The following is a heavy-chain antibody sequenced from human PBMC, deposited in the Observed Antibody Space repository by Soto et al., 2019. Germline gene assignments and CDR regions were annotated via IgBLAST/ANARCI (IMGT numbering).Heavy chain of an antibody. CDR2: ISGSGGST. D-gene: IGHD2-2*01. CDR1: GFTFNRYA. J-gene: IGHJ6*03. V-gene: IGHV3-23*01. Sequence: TGGSLRLSCAASGFTFNRYAISWVRQTPGKGLEWVSTISGSGGSTYYADSVKGRFTISRDSFKNTLYLQINSLRAEDTAVYYCAKGHCSSTSCYYYYYYYMDVWGKGTTVTVSS. CDR3: AKGHCSSTSCYYYYYYYMDV.